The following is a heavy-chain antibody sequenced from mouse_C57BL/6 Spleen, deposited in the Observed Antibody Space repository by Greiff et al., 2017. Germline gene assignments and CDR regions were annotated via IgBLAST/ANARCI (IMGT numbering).Heavy chain of an antibody. CDR1: GYTFTDYN. CDR3: SRVVPDGVAMDY. V-gene: IGHV1-22*01. J-gene: IGHJ4*01. Sequence: EVQLQQSGPELVKPGASVKMSCKASGYTFTDYNMHWVKQSHGQSLEWIGYINPNNGGTSYNQKFKGKATLTVNKSSSTAYMELRSLTSEDSAVYYCSRVVPDGVAMDYWGQGTSVTVSS. CDR2: INPNNGGT. D-gene: IGHD1-1*02.